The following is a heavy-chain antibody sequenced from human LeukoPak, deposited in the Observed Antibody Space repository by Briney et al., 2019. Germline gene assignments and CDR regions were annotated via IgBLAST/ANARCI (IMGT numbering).Heavy chain of an antibody. CDR1: GFTFSSYA. CDR3: AKDLSSGWYYNSFDY. CDR2: ISASGGTT. D-gene: IGHD6-19*01. Sequence: GGSLRLSCAASGFTFSSYAMSWVRQAPGKGLEWVSAISASGGTTYYADSVKGRFTISRDNSKNTLHLQMDSLRAEDTAVYYCAKDLSSGWYYNSFDYWGQGTLVTVSS. J-gene: IGHJ4*02. V-gene: IGHV3-23*01.